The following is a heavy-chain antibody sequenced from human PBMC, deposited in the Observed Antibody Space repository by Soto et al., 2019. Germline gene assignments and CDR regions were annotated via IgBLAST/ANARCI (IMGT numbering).Heavy chain of an antibody. J-gene: IGHJ4*02. V-gene: IGHV3-15*01. CDR1: GFTFSNAW. CDR3: TTDLEQLPTSLVDY. D-gene: IGHD6-13*01. Sequence: EVQLVESGGGLVKPGGSLRLSCAAPGFTFSNAWMSWVRQAPGKGLEWVGRIKSKTDGGTTDYAAPVKGRFTISRDDSKNTLYLQMNSLKTEDTAVYYCTTDLEQLPTSLVDYWGQGTLVTVSS. CDR2: IKSKTDGGTT.